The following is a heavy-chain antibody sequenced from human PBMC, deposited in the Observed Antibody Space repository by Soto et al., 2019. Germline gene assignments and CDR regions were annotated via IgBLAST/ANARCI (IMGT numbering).Heavy chain of an antibody. Sequence: QVQLVQSGAEVKKPGSSVKVSCKASGGTFSSYAISWVRQAPGQGLEWMGGIIPTFGTANYAQKFQGRVTITADESTSTAYMELSSLRSEDTAVYYCARPSYYYDSSGYYYPLNYWGQGTLVTVSS. D-gene: IGHD3-22*01. J-gene: IGHJ4*02. V-gene: IGHV1-69*01. CDR1: GGTFSSYA. CDR2: IIPTFGTA. CDR3: ARPSYYYDSSGYYYPLNY.